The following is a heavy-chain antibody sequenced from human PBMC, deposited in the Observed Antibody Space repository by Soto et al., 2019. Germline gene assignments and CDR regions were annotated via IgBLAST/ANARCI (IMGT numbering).Heavy chain of an antibody. CDR3: ARDDVRCDGGRCYGVPLDV. J-gene: IGHJ6*04. D-gene: IGHD2-15*01. Sequence: VHLVESGGGLVQPGGSLRLSCAASGFTVSSKYMSWVRQAPGKGLEWVSLIQSGGPTYYADSVKGRFTISRDTSENTLHLQMDSLRAEDTAVYYCARDDVRCDGGRCYGVPLDVWGKGTTLTVAS. CDR2: IQSGGPT. V-gene: IGHV3-66*01. CDR1: GFTVSSKY.